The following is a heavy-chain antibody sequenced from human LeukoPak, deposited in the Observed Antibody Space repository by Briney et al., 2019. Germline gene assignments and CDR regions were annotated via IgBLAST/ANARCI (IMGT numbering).Heavy chain of an antibody. CDR3: ARGVRYDSSGYYVGYWYFDL. V-gene: IGHV3-53*01. D-gene: IGHD3-22*01. J-gene: IGHJ2*01. Sequence: PGGSLRLSCAASGFTVSSNYMSWVRQAPGKGLEWVSVIYSGGSTYYADSVKGRFTISRDNSKNTLYLQMNSLRAEDTAVYYCARGVRYDSSGYYVGYWYFDLWGRGTLVTVSS. CDR2: IYSGGST. CDR1: GFTVSSNY.